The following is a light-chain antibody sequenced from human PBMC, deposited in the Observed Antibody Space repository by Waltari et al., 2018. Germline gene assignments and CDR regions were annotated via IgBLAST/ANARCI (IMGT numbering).Light chain of an antibody. CDR1: RSDVGNYKL. CDR2: EGF. V-gene: IGLV2-23*01. CDR3: CSYADTYGFL. J-gene: IGLJ1*01. Sequence: QSALTQPASVSGSPGQSITISCTGPRSDVGNYKLVSWYQQHPGKAPKLIIYEGFKRPSGVSDRFSGSQSGNTASLTVSGLQAEDEADYYCCSYADTYGFLFGTGTTVTVL.